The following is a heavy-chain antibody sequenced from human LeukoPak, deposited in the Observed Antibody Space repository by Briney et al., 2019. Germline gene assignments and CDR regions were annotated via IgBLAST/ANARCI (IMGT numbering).Heavy chain of an antibody. Sequence: SETLSLTCAVYGGSFSGYYWSWIRQPPGKGLEWIGEINHSGSTNYNPSLKSRVTISVDTSKNQFSLKLSSVTAADTAVYYRARVGGADFWSGYLRGPYFDYWGQGTLVTVSS. V-gene: IGHV4-34*01. CDR3: ARVGGADFWSGYLRGPYFDY. CDR2: INHSGST. D-gene: IGHD3-3*01. J-gene: IGHJ4*02. CDR1: GGSFSGYY.